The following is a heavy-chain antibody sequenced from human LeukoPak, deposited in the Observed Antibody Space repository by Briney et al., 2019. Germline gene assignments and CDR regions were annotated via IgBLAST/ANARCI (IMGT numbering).Heavy chain of an antibody. CDR2: ISTNSGAI. CDR3: ARDWSWSFDY. J-gene: IGHJ4*02. V-gene: IGHV3-48*01. D-gene: IGHD1-26*01. Sequence: PGGSLRLSCTASGFTFSSYGMHWVRQAPEEGLEWVSFISTNSGAIYYADSVKGRFTISRDNAKNSLYLQMNSLRAGDTAVYYCARDWSWSFDYWGQGALVTVSS. CDR1: GFTFSSYG.